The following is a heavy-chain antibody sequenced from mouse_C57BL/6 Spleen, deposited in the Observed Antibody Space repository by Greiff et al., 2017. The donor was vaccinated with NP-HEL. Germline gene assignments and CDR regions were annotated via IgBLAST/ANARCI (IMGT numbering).Heavy chain of an antibody. CDR3: ARSFTTVVSWYFDV. CDR1: GYTFTSYW. J-gene: IGHJ1*03. CDR2: IDPSDSET. V-gene: IGHV1-52*01. Sequence: QVQLQQPGAELVRPGSSVKLSCKASGYTFTSYWMHWVKQRPIQGLEWIGNIDPSDSETHYNQKFKDKATLTVDKSSSTAYMQLSSLTSEDSAVYYCARSFTTVVSWYFDVWGTGTTVTVSS. D-gene: IGHD1-1*01.